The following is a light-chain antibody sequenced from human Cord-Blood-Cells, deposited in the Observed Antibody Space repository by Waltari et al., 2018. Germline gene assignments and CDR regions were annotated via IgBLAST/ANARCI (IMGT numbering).Light chain of an antibody. CDR1: QSISSW. CDR2: DAS. V-gene: IGKV1-5*01. CDR3: QQYNGYWT. J-gene: IGKJ1*01. Sequence: DIQMTQSPSTLSASVGDRVTITCRASQSISSWLAWYQQKPGKAPKLLIYDASSRDSGVPSRFSGSGSGTEFTLTISSLQPDDFATYYCQQYNGYWTFGQGTKVEIK.